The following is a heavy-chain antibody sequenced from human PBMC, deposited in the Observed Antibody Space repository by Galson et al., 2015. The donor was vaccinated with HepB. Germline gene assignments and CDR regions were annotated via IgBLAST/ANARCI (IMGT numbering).Heavy chain of an antibody. CDR3: ARDGITMVRGEDAFDI. Sequence: SVKVSCKASGYTFTSYAMNWVRQAPGQGLEWMGWINTNTGNPTYAQGLTGRFVFSLDTSVSTAYLQISSLKAEDTAVYYCARDGITMVRGEDAFDIWGQGTMVTVSS. V-gene: IGHV7-4-1*02. J-gene: IGHJ3*02. D-gene: IGHD3-10*01. CDR2: INTNTGNP. CDR1: GYTFTSYA.